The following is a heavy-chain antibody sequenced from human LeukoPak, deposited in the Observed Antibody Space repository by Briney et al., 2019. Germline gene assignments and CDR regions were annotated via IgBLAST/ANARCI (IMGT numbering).Heavy chain of an antibody. D-gene: IGHD5-24*01. CDR2: ISGSGIST. CDR3: AKDQNGYNKTADY. V-gene: IGHV3-23*01. J-gene: IGHJ4*02. Sequence: GGSLRLSCAASGFTFSNHAMNWVRQAPGKGLEWVSIISGSGISTYYADSVKGRFTISRDNSKNTLYLQMNSLRAEDTAVYSCAKDQNGYNKTADYWGQGTLVAVSS. CDR1: GFTFSNHA.